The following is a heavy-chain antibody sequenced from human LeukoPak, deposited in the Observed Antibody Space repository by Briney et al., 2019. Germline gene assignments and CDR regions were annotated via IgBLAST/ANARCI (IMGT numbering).Heavy chain of an antibody. V-gene: IGHV4-59*08. J-gene: IGHJ5*02. CDR1: GGSISRYY. Sequence: SETLSLTCTVSGGSISRYYWSWIRQPPGKGLEWIGYIHYSGSTNYNPSLKSRVTISVDTSKNQFSLKLNSVTAADTAVYYCARHVWSTDGGFAFDPWGQGTLVTVSS. CDR3: ARHVWSTDGGFAFDP. CDR2: IHYSGST. D-gene: IGHD2-15*01.